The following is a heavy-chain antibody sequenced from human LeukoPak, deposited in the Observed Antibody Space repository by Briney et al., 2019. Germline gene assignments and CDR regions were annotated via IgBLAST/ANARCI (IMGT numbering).Heavy chain of an antibody. Sequence: GGSLRLSCAASGFTFSSYAMHWVRQAPGKGLEWVALISYDGSNKYYADSVKGRFTISRDNSKNTLYLQMNSLRAEDTAVYYCAKSAYYDLWGQGTLVTVSS. J-gene: IGHJ4*02. V-gene: IGHV3-30*04. CDR1: GFTFSSYA. CDR2: ISYDGSNK. CDR3: AKSAYYDL. D-gene: IGHD3-22*01.